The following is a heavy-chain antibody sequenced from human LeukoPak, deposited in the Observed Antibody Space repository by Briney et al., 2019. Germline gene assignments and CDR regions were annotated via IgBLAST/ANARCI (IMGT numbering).Heavy chain of an antibody. Sequence: ASVKVSCKASGYTFTSYGISWVRQAPGQGLEWMGWISAYNSNTNYAQKLQGRVTMTTDTSTSTAYMELRSLRSDDTAVYYCARVSAAGSMRGGSWNFWGQGTLVTVSS. CDR2: ISAYNSNT. V-gene: IGHV1-18*04. CDR3: ARVSAAGSMRGGSWNF. D-gene: IGHD2-15*01. CDR1: GYTFTSYG. J-gene: IGHJ4*02.